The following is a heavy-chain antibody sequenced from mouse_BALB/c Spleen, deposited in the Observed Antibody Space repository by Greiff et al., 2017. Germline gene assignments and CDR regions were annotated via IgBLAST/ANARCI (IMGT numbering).Heavy chain of an antibody. V-gene: IGHV4-2*02. Sequence: EVQLAESGGGLVQPGGSLNLSCAASGFDFSRYWMSWARQAPGKGQEWIGEINPGSSTINYTPSLKDKFIISRDNAKNTLYLQMSKVRSEDTALYYCARRRGYYAMDYWGQGTSVTVSS. CDR3: ARRRGYYAMDY. CDR1: GFDFSRYW. CDR2: INPGSSTI. J-gene: IGHJ4*01.